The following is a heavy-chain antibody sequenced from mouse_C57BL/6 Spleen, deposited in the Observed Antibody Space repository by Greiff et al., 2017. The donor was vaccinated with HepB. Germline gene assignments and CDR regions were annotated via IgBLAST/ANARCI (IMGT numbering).Heavy chain of an antibody. J-gene: IGHJ1*03. V-gene: IGHV5-17*01. D-gene: IGHD2-4*01. Sequence: EVMLVESGGGLVKPGGSLKLSCAASGFTFSDYGMHWVRQAPEKGLEWVAYISSGSSTSYYADTVKGRFTISRDNAKNTLFLQMTSLRSEDTAMYYCARNYDYDGWDFDVWGTGTTVTVSS. CDR1: GFTFSDYG. CDR3: ARNYDYDGWDFDV. CDR2: ISSGSSTS.